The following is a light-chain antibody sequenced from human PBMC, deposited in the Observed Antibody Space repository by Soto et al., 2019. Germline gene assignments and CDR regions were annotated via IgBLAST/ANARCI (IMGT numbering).Light chain of an antibody. CDR1: SSDVGGYDY. CDR3: SSYTTTSTVV. CDR2: DVY. J-gene: IGLJ2*01. V-gene: IGLV2-14*01. Sequence: QSALTQPASVSGSPGQSITISCTGTSSDVGGYDYVSWFQQYPGKAPSLMLYDVYRRPSGVSYRFSGSKSVNTASLTISGLQAEDEADYYCSSYTTTSTVVFGGGTKLTVL.